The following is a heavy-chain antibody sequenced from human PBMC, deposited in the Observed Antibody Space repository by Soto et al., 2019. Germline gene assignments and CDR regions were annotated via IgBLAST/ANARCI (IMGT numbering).Heavy chain of an antibody. J-gene: IGHJ4*02. Sequence: GGSLSLSCAASGFTFSSYAMSWFRQAPWKWLEWVSAISGSGGSTYYADSVKGRFTISRDNSKNTLYLQMNSLRAEDTAVYYCAKNVVAYDSSGYYTFDYWGQGTLVTVSS. CDR3: AKNVVAYDSSGYYTFDY. D-gene: IGHD3-22*01. CDR2: ISGSGGST. V-gene: IGHV3-23*01. CDR1: GFTFSSYA.